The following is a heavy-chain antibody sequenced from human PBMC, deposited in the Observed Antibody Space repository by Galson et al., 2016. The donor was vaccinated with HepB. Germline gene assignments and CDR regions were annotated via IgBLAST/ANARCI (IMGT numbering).Heavy chain of an antibody. V-gene: IGHV3-30-3*01. J-gene: IGHJ5*02. D-gene: IGHD4-23*01. CDR1: GFTFSSYS. Sequence: SLRLSCAASGFTFSSYSMHWVRQAPGKGLEWVAVISYDGSNKYYADSVKGRFTISRDNSKNTVYLQLDSLRIEDTAVYYLAGPGGYGGNAVDHWGQGTLVTVSS. CDR3: AGPGGYGGNAVDH. CDR2: ISYDGSNK.